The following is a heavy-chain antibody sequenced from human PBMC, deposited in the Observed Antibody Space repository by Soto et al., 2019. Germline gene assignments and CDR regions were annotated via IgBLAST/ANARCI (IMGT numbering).Heavy chain of an antibody. CDR2: INPSGGST. CDR3: AIASGLVVVIPAYLDY. V-gene: IGHV1-46*01. D-gene: IGHD3-22*01. CDR1: GYTFTSYY. J-gene: IGHJ4*02. Sequence: ASVKVSCKASGYTFTSYYMHWVRQAPGQGLEWMGIINPSGGSTSYAQKFQGRVTMTRDTSTSTVYMELSSLRSEDTAVYYCAIASGLVVVIPAYLDYWAQGTLVPVSS.